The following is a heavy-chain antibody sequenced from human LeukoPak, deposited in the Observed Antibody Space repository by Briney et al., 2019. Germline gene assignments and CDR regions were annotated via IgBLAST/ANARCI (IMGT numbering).Heavy chain of an antibody. CDR3: ASQRVGANDY. Sequence: PSETLSLTCTVSGYSISSGYYWGWIRQPPGKGLEWIGYIYYSGSTYYNPSLKSRVTISVDTSKNQFSLKLSSVTAADTAVYYCASQRVGANDYWGQGTLVTVSS. CDR2: IYYSGST. V-gene: IGHV4-38-2*02. D-gene: IGHD1-26*01. CDR1: GYSISSGYY. J-gene: IGHJ4*02.